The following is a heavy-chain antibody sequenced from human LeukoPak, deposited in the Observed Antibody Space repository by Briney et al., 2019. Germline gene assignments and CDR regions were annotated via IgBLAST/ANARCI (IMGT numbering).Heavy chain of an antibody. D-gene: IGHD6-19*01. CDR1: GFTVSSNY. CDR3: ARAPSGSGWSFIQYYYYYMDV. V-gene: IGHV3-53*01. CDR2: IYSGGST. J-gene: IGHJ6*03. Sequence: PGGSLRLSCAASGFTVSSNYMSWVRQAPGKGLEWVSVIYSGGSTYYADSVKGRFTISRDNSKNTLYLQMNSLRAEDTAVYYCARAPSGSGWSFIQYYYYYMDVWGKGTTVTISS.